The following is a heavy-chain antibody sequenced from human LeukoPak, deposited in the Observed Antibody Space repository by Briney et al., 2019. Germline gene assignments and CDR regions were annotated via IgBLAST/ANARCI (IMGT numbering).Heavy chain of an antibody. D-gene: IGHD3-3*01. CDR1: GGTFSSYA. J-gene: IGHJ6*03. V-gene: IGHV1-69*06. Sequence: SVKVSCKASGGTFSSYAISWVRQAPGQGLEWMGGIIPIFGTANYAQKFQGRVTITADKSTSTAYMELSSLRSEDTAVYYCARKSGLWSGYYYMDVWGKGTTVTVSS. CDR3: ARKSGLWSGYYYMDV. CDR2: IIPIFGTA.